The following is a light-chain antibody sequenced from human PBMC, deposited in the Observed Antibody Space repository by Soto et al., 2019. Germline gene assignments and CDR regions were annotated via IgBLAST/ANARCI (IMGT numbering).Light chain of an antibody. Sequence: SYELTQPPSVSVAPGQTAKITCGGNNIGSRSVHWYQQKPGQAPVLVAYDDNDRPSGIPERFSGSNSGNTATLTISRVEAGDEADYYCQVWDSSSDHYVFGTGTKLTVL. CDR2: DDN. CDR1: NIGSRS. CDR3: QVWDSSSDHYV. V-gene: IGLV3-21*02. J-gene: IGLJ1*01.